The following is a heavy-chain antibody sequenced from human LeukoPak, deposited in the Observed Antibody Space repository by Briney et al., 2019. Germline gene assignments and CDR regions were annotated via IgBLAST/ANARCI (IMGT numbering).Heavy chain of an antibody. Sequence: ASVKVSCKASGYTFTANYMHWVRQAPGQGLEWMGWINPNSGDTNYAQKFQGRVTMTRDTSINTAYMELSRLRSDDTAVYYCARDIGSGSYYWGQGTLVTVSS. CDR3: ARDIGSGSYY. J-gene: IGHJ4*02. D-gene: IGHD3-10*01. V-gene: IGHV1-2*02. CDR1: GYTFTANY. CDR2: INPNSGDT.